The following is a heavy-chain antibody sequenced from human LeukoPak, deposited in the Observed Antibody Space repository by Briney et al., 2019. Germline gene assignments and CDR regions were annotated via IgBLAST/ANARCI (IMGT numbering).Heavy chain of an antibody. CDR3: ARGRVRGDPYSYYYYMDV. J-gene: IGHJ6*03. Sequence: GASVKVSCKASGGTFSSYAISWVRQAPGQGLEWMGGIIPIFGTANYAQKFQGRVTITTDESTSTAYMELSSLRSEDTAVYYCARGRVRGDPYSYYYYMDVWGKGTTVTVSS. CDR1: GGTFSSYA. D-gene: IGHD3-10*01. CDR2: IIPIFGTA. V-gene: IGHV1-69*05.